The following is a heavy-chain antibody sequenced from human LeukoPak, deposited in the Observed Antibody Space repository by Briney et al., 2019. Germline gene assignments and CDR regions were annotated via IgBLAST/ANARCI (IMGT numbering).Heavy chain of an antibody. CDR1: GGTFSSYA. D-gene: IGHD3-3*01. J-gene: IGHJ4*02. V-gene: IGHV1-69*01. Sequence: GSSVKVSCKASGGTFSSYAISWVRQAPGQGLEWMGGIIPIFGTANYAQKFQGRVTITADESTSTAYMELSSLRSEDTAVYYCAREYYDFWSGGSIPYFDYWGQGTLVTVSS. CDR3: AREYYDFWSGGSIPYFDY. CDR2: IIPIFGTA.